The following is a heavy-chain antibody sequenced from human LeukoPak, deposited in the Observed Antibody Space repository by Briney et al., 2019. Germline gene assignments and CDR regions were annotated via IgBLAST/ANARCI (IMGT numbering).Heavy chain of an antibody. CDR1: GFTLSSYW. D-gene: IGHD3-3*01. J-gene: IGHJ4*02. CDR2: IKQDGSEK. V-gene: IGHV3-7*01. Sequence: GGSLRLSCAASGFTLSSYWMNWVRQAPDKGLEWVANIKQDGSEKNYVDSVKGRFTISRDNAKNSLFLQMNSLRAEDTAVYYCAGGSGWLIDYWGQGALVTVSS. CDR3: AGGSGWLIDY.